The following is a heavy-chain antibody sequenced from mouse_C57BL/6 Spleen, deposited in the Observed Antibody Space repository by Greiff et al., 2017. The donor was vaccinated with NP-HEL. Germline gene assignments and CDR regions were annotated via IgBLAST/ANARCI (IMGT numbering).Heavy chain of an antibody. V-gene: IGHV1-53*01. D-gene: IGHD2-2*01. Sequence: VQLQQSGTELVKPGASVKLSCKASGYTFTSYWMHWVKQRPGQGLEWIGNINPSNGGTNYNEKFKSKATLTVDKSSSTAYMQLSSLTSEDSAVYYCARSYGYDGAWFAYWGQGTLVTVSA. J-gene: IGHJ3*01. CDR1: GYTFTSYW. CDR3: ARSYGYDGAWFAY. CDR2: INPSNGGT.